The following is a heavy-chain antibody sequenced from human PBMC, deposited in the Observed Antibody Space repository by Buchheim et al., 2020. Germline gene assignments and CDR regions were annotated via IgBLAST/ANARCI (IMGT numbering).Heavy chain of an antibody. J-gene: IGHJ4*02. V-gene: IGHV4-59*12. CDR2: IYYSGST. CDR1: GGSISSYY. Sequence: QVQLQESGPGLVKPSETLSLTCTVSGGSISSYYWSWIRQPPGKGLEWIGYIYYSGSTNYNPSLKSRVTISVDTSKNQFSLKLSSVTAADTAVYYCALAVAGIGLLNYWGQGTL. D-gene: IGHD6-19*01. CDR3: ALAVAGIGLLNY.